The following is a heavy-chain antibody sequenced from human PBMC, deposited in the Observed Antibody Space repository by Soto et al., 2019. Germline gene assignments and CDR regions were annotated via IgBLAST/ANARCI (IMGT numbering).Heavy chain of an antibody. J-gene: IGHJ4*02. Sequence: ASVKVSCKASGYTFTSYGISWVRQAPGQGLEWMGRIIPIIGKTNYAQKFQGRVTITADKSTSTAYMELSSLRSEDTAVYYCARELGYYDSGGYLPNDYWGQGTLVTVS. V-gene: IGHV1-69*04. CDR2: IIPIIGKT. D-gene: IGHD3-22*01. CDR1: GYTFTSYG. CDR3: ARELGYYDSGGYLPNDY.